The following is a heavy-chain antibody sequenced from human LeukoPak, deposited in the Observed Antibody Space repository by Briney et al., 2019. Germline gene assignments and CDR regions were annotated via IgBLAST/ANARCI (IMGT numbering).Heavy chain of an antibody. J-gene: IGHJ3*02. D-gene: IGHD2-2*01. CDR3: ARGSVVVPAARDDAFDI. V-gene: IGHV1-69*05. CDR2: IIPIFGTA. Sequence: ASVKVSCKASGGTFSSYAISWVRRAPGQGLEWMGGIIPIFGTANYAQKFQGRVTITTDESTSTAYMELSSLRSEDTAVYYCARGSVVVPAARDDAFDIWGQGTMVTVSS. CDR1: GGTFSSYA.